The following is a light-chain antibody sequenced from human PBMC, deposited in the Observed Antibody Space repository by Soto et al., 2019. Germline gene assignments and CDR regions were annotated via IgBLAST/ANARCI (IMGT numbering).Light chain of an antibody. J-gene: IGKJ4*01. Sequence: EIEMTQSPASLSASVGDRVTITCKASHDIYSNLDWYQQRPGQAPKLLISGASTVATGIPARFSGSGSGTEFTFTISSLQPKDCATYYCQQYDNLPLTFGGGTKVDI. CDR1: HDIYSN. CDR2: GAS. V-gene: IGKV1-33*01. CDR3: QQYDNLPLT.